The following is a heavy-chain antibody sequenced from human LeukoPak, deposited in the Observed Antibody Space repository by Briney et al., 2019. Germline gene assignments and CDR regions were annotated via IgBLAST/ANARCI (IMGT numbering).Heavy chain of an antibody. CDR2: IYYSGST. CDR3: ARVSGSYYGDNWFDP. Sequence: PSETLSLTCAVSGGSISSGGYSWSWIRQPPGKGLEWIGYIYYSGSTNYNPSLKSRVTISVDTSKNQFSLKLSSVTAADTAVYYCARVSGSYYGDNWFDPWGQGTLVTVSS. D-gene: IGHD1-26*01. CDR1: GGSISSGGYS. V-gene: IGHV4-61*08. J-gene: IGHJ5*02.